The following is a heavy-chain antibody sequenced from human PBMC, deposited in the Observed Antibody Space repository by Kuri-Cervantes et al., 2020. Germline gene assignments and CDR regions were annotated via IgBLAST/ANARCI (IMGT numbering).Heavy chain of an antibody. CDR1: GYTFTGYY. V-gene: IGHV1-2*02. CDR3: ASTMVRGVIIY. Sequence: ASVKVSCKASGYTFTGYYMHWVRQAPGQGLEWMGWINPNSGGTNYAQKFQGRVTMTRDTSTSTVYMELSSLRSEDTAVYYCASTMVRGVIIYWGQGTLVTVSS. J-gene: IGHJ4*02. CDR2: INPNSGGT. D-gene: IGHD3-10*01.